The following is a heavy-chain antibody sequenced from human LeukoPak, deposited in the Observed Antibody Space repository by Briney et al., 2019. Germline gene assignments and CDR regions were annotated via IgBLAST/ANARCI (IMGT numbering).Heavy chain of an antibody. D-gene: IGHD3-3*01. CDR1: SGSISSSSYY. J-gene: IGHJ4*02. Sequence: SETLSFTCTVSSGSISSSSYYWGWIRQPPGKGLEWIGRIYYSGSTYYKPSLKSRVTISVDTSKNQFSLKLSSVTAADTAVYYCARCGYYDFWSGYNPATFDYWGQGTLVTVSS. CDR2: IYYSGST. V-gene: IGHV4-39*01. CDR3: ARCGYYDFWSGYNPATFDY.